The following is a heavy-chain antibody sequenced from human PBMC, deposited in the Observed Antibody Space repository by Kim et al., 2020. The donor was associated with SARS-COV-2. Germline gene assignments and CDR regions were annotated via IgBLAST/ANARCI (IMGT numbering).Heavy chain of an antibody. CDR3: ARDRLFGYYFDY. V-gene: IGHV4-59*01. Sequence: PSLKDRVTISVDTSKNQFSLKLSSVTAADTAVYYCARDRLFGYYFDYWGQGTLVTVSS. J-gene: IGHJ4*02. D-gene: IGHD3-10*01.